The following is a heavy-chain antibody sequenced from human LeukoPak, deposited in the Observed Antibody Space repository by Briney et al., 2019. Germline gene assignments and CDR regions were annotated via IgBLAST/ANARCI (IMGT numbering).Heavy chain of an antibody. J-gene: IGHJ4*02. CDR3: ARTWGVGATNY. CDR2: ISSSSSYI. CDR1: GFTFSSYS. D-gene: IGHD1-26*01. V-gene: IGHV3-21*01. Sequence: PGGSLRLSCAPSGFTFSSYSMNWVREGLGKGLEWVSSISSSSSYIYYADSVKGRFTISRDNAKNSLYLQMNSLRAEDTAVYYCARTWGVGATNYWGQGTLVTVSS.